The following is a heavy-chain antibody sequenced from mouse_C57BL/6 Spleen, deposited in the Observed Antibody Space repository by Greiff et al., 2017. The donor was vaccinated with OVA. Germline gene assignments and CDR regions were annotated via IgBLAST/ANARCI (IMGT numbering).Heavy chain of an antibody. D-gene: IGHD2-5*01. CDR2: INPNNGGT. CDR1: GYTFTDYN. J-gene: IGHJ2*01. Sequence: VQLKQSGPELVKPGASVKIPCKASGYTFTDYNMDWVKQSHGKSLEWIGDINPNNGGTIYNQKFKGKATLTVDKSSSTAYMELRSLTSEDTAVYYCARKSNYVFDYWGQGTTLTVSS. CDR3: ARKSNYVFDY. V-gene: IGHV1-18*01.